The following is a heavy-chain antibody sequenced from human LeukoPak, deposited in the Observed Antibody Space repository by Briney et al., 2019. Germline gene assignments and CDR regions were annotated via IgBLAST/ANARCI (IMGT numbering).Heavy chain of an antibody. CDR3: ASLLWSSGYSDIDS. CDR2: ISYDGSNK. Sequence: GRSLRLSCAPSGFTFSSYGMHWVRQAPGKGLEWVAVISYDGSNKYYADSVKGRFTISRDNSKNTLYLQMNSLRAEDTAVYYCASLLWSSGYSDIDSWGQGTLVTVSS. J-gene: IGHJ4*02. CDR1: GFTFSSYG. D-gene: IGHD3-22*01. V-gene: IGHV3-30*03.